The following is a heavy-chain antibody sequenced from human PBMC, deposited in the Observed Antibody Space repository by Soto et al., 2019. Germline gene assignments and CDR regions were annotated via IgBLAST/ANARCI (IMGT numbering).Heavy chain of an antibody. J-gene: IGHJ6*03. CDR2: INHSGTT. CDR1: GGTLSGSH. CDR3: ARDVVVVPAANTRYYYYMDV. D-gene: IGHD2-2*01. Sequence: PSETLSHPCALHGGTLSGSHLSWNRQPPGKGREWIGEINHSGTTNYNPTLKSRVTISVDTSKNQSSLKLSSVPAADTAVYYCARDVVVVPAANTRYYYYMDVWGKGTTVTVS. V-gene: IGHV4-34*01.